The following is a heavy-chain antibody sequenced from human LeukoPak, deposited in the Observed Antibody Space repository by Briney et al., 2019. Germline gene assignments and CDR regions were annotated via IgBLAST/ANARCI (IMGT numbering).Heavy chain of an antibody. CDR1: GFTFSSYS. V-gene: IGHV3-48*01. CDR3: ARYPFCTGGSCYRWFDP. CDR2: ISSSSSSI. Sequence: PGGSLRLSCSASGFTFSSYSMNWVRQAPGQGLECVSYISSSSSSIYYADSVKGRFTISRDNAKNSLYLQMNSLRVEDTAVYYCARYPFCTGGSCYRWFDPWGQGTLVTASS. D-gene: IGHD2-15*01. J-gene: IGHJ5*02.